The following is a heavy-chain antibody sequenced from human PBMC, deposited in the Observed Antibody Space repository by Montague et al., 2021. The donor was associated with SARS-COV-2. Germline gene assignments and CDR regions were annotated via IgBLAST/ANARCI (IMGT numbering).Heavy chain of an antibody. J-gene: IGHJ6*02. Sequence: SETLSLTCAVYGASFTGYYCTWIRQSPRQGLEWIAEINHSRTTTYAFNPSLRSRLTISVDTTKSQFSLKLSSVTAADTGVYYCARWDPQTLTLIGLGGNSASDVWGQGTMVTVSS. CDR3: ARWDPQTLTLIGLGGNSASDV. CDR2: INHSRTT. V-gene: IGHV4-34*01. D-gene: IGHD1-26*01. CDR1: GASFTGYY.